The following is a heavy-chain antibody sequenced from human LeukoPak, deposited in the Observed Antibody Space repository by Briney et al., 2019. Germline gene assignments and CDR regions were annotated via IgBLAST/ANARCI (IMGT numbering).Heavy chain of an antibody. D-gene: IGHD2-2*01. J-gene: IGHJ3*01. CDR2: IYYSGST. CDR3: ARHQFQLLVNDDAFDV. CDR1: GGSMNSYY. V-gene: IGHV4-59*08. Sequence: SETLSLTCTVSGGSMNSYYWSWIRQPPGKGLEWIGYIYYSGSTNYNPSLKSRVTISVDTSKNQFSLKMNSVTAEDTAVYYCARHQFQLLVNDDAFDVWGQGTMVTVSS.